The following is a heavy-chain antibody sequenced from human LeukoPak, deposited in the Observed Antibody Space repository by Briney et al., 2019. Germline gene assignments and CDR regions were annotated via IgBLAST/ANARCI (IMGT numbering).Heavy chain of an antibody. Sequence: PGRSLRLSCAASGFAFNTYAMHWVRQAPGQGLEWVALIWHDGSHKFYSNSVRGQFTISRGNSKNTVSLQMNNLRPEDTAVYYCAREIFGSGSYPDCWGQGTLGTVSS. V-gene: IGHV3-33*01. D-gene: IGHD3-10*01. CDR3: AREIFGSGSYPDC. CDR2: IWHDGSHK. J-gene: IGHJ4*02. CDR1: GFAFNTYA.